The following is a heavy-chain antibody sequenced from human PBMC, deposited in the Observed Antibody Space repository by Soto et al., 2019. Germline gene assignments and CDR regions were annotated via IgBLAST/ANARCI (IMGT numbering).Heavy chain of an antibody. CDR2: ISSSSSYT. J-gene: IGHJ6*02. D-gene: IGHD3-10*01. CDR3: ARDRLRGLWFGESPELYVIDV. Sequence: PGGSLRLSCAASGFTFSDYYMSWIRQAPGRGLEWVSYISSSSSYTNYADSVKGRFTISRDNAKNSLYLQMNSLRAEDTAVYYCARDRLRGLWFGESPELYVIDVWGQGTKVTVSS. V-gene: IGHV3-11*05. CDR1: GFTFSDYY.